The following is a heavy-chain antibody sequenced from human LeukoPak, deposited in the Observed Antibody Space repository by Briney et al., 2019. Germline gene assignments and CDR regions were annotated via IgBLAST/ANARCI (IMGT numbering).Heavy chain of an antibody. CDR3: ARYPLSYSSNWHYYFDY. CDR2: VSASNGNT. D-gene: IGHD6-13*01. V-gene: IGHV1-18*01. Sequence: VASVKVSCKASGYTFTSYGVSWVRQAPGQGLEWMGWVSASNGNTNYAQNLQDRVTMTTATSTSTAYMELRSLRSGDTAVYYCARYPLSYSSNWHYYFDYWGQGTLLTVSS. J-gene: IGHJ4*02. CDR1: GYTFTSYG.